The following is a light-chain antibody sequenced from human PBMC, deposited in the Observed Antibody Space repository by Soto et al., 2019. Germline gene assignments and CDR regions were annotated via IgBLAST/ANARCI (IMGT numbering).Light chain of an antibody. CDR3: QQSYSTPIT. J-gene: IGKJ5*01. CDR2: AAS. CDR1: QSISSY. V-gene: IGKV1-39*01. Sequence: DIQMTQSPSSLSASVGDRVTITCRAGQSISSYLNWYQQKPGKAPKLLIYAASSLQSGVPSRFSGSGSGTVFTLTISSLQPEDFGTYYCQQSYSTPITFGQGTRLEIK.